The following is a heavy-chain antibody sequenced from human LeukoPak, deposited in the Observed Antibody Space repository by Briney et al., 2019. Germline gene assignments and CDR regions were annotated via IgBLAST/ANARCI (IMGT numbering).Heavy chain of an antibody. V-gene: IGHV4-39*01. CDR1: GGSISSSSYY. CDR2: IYYSGST. CDR3: ARHGLRTIFGVVNYFDY. D-gene: IGHD3-3*01. J-gene: IGHJ4*02. Sequence: SETLFLTCTVSGGSISSSSYYWGWIRQPPGKGLEWIGSIYYSGSTYYNPSLKSRVTISVDTSKNQFSLKLSSVTAAGTAVYYCARHGLRTIFGVVNYFDYWGQGTLVTVSS.